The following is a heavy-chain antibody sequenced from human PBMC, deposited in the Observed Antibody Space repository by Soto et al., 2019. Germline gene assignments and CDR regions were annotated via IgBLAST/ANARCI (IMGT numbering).Heavy chain of an antibody. J-gene: IGHJ4*02. Sequence: QLVESGGGLVQPGRSLTLSCSASRFMFNDYGMNWVRQAPGKGLEWIAYINWNSRTLYYADSVRGRFTISRDNAERSLYLQMNSLRDDDTAVYYCARNYPNYGDYYFDFWGQGTLVAVSS. V-gene: IGHV3-48*02. CDR1: RFMFNDYG. CDR3: ARNYPNYGDYYFDF. D-gene: IGHD4-17*01. CDR2: INWNSRTL.